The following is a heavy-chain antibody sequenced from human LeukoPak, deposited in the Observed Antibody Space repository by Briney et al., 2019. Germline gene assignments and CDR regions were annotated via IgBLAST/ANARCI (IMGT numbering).Heavy chain of an antibody. CDR1: GFTFDDYD. D-gene: IGHD3-10*01. Sequence: PGGSLRLSCAASGFTFDDYDMSWVRQALGKGLEWVSGINWNGDRTFYADSVKGRFTISRDNAKKSLYLQMNNLRAEDTALYYCARRDYYVSGSPDYWGQGTLVTVSS. V-gene: IGHV3-20*04. J-gene: IGHJ4*02. CDR2: INWNGDRT. CDR3: ARRDYYVSGSPDY.